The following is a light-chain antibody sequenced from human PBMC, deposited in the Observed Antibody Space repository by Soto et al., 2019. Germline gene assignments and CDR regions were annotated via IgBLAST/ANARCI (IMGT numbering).Light chain of an antibody. J-gene: IGLJ1*01. CDR1: SSDVGGYNY. V-gene: IGLV2-14*01. CDR2: DVS. CDR3: SSYTSSSTLLYV. Sequence: QSALTQPASVSGSPGQSITISCTGTSSDVGGYNYVSWYQQHPGKAPKLMIYDVSNRPSGFSNRFSGSKSGNTASLTISGLHAEDEADYYCSSYTSSSTLLYVFGTGTKLTVL.